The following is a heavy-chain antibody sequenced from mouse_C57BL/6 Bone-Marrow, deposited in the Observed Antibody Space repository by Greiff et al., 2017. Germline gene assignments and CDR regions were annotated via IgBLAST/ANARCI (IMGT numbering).Heavy chain of an antibody. Sequence: QVQLQQSGAELMKPGASVKLSCKAPGYTFTGYWIAWVKQRPGHGLEWIGEILPGSGSTNYNEKSKGKATVTADTSSNTAYMQLSSLTTEDSAIYYCAREGLRDYCAMGYWGQGTSVTVSS. CDR2: ILPGSGST. J-gene: IGHJ4*01. CDR3: AREGLRDYCAMGY. V-gene: IGHV1-9*01. CDR1: GYTFTGYW. D-gene: IGHD2-4*01.